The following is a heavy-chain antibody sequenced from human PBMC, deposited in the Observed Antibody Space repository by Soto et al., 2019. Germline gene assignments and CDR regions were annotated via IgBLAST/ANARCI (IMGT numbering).Heavy chain of an antibody. J-gene: IGHJ5*02. CDR2: IGAYNGHT. V-gene: IGHV1-18*04. CDR3: AGDYEFWSGYPHPNWFDP. Sequence: ASVKVSCKASGYTFTSYGISWLRQAPGQGLEWMGWIGAYNGHTNYAQNFQGRVTMTTDTSTSTAHMELRRLRSDDTAVYYCAGDYEFWSGYPHPNWFDPWGQGTLVTVSS. CDR1: GYTFTSYG. D-gene: IGHD3-3*01.